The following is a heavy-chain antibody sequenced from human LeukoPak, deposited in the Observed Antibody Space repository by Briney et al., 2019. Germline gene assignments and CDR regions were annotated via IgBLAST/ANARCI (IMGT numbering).Heavy chain of an antibody. V-gene: IGHV3-23*01. CDR1: GFTFNRNA. CDR3: VRRGDASSGWGDHDF. D-gene: IGHD6-19*01. Sequence: PGGSLRLSCAASGFTFNRNAISWVRQAPGKGLEWVSTIGGSGDKTFYADSVKGRFTISRDNSKNMVHLQMNSLTGEDTALYYRVRRGDASSGWGDHDFWGQGALVNVSS. CDR2: IGGSGDKT. J-gene: IGHJ4*02.